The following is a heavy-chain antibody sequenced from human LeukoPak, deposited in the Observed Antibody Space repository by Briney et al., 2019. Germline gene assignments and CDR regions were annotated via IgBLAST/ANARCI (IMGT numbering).Heavy chain of an antibody. V-gene: IGHV4-34*01. CDR3: ARGRANRGYYYYMDV. Sequence: SETLSLTCAVYGGSFSGYYWSWIRQPPGKGLEWIGEINYSGSTKYNPSLKSRVTISVDTSKNQFSLKLSSVTAADTAVYYCARGRANRGYYYYMDVWGKGTTVTVSS. D-gene: IGHD2/OR15-2a*01. J-gene: IGHJ6*03. CDR2: INYSGST. CDR1: GGSFSGYY.